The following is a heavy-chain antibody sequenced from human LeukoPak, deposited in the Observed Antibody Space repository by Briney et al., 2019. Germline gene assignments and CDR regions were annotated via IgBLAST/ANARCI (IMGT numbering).Heavy chain of an antibody. D-gene: IGHD2-2*01. J-gene: IGHJ3*02. CDR2: ISYDGSNK. V-gene: IGHV3-30*04. Sequence: PGGSLRLSCAASGFTFSSYAMHWVRQAPGKGLEWVAVISYDGSNKYYADSVKGRFTISRDNSKNTLYLQMNSLRAEDTAVYYCARKAAIAVCDAFDIWGQGTMVTVSS. CDR1: GFTFSSYA. CDR3: ARKAAIAVCDAFDI.